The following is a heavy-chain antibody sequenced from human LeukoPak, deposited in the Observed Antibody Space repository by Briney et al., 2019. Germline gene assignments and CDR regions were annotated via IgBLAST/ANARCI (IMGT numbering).Heavy chain of an antibody. CDR2: ISGSGGST. CDR1: GFTFSSYA. V-gene: IGHV3-23*01. CDR3: AKGSGLQCYFDY. J-gene: IGHJ4*02. D-gene: IGHD2-21*01. Sequence: PGGSLRLSCTASGFTFSSYAMNWVRQAPGKGLEWVSGISGSGGSTFFADSVKGRFTISRDNSKDTLYLQMNSLRAEDTAVYYCAKGSGLQCYFDYWGQGTLVTVSS.